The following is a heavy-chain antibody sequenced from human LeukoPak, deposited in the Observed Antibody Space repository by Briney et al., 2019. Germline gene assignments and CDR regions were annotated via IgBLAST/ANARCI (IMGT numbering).Heavy chain of an antibody. CDR2: INPSGGST. J-gene: IGHJ3*02. Sequence: ASVKVSCRASGYAFTSYYMHWVRQAPGQGLEWMGIINPSGGSTSYAQKFQGRVTMTRDTSTSTVYMELSSLRSEDTAVYYCARGLRYCYGPTGKHDAFDIWGQGTMVTVSS. CDR3: ARGLRYCYGPTGKHDAFDI. V-gene: IGHV1-46*03. D-gene: IGHD5-18*01. CDR1: GYAFTSYY.